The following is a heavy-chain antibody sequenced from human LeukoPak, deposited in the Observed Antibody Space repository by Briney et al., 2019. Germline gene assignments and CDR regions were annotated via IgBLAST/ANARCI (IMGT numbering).Heavy chain of an antibody. CDR2: IHPEGNEK. V-gene: IGHV3-7*04. CDR1: GFTFSNFW. CDR3: ARGDDFSGDH. D-gene: IGHD1-1*01. J-gene: IGHJ4*02. Sequence: GGSLRLSCAVSGFTFSNFWMSWVRQARGSGREWVANIHPEGNEKYHVESVKGRFTISRDNANNSLFLQRNGLRVEDTAVYYCARGDDFSGDHWGQGTLVTVSS.